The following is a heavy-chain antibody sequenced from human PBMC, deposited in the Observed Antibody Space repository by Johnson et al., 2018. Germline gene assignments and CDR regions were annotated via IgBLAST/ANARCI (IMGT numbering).Heavy chain of an antibody. CDR3: ARDWLGGFDSSGYYPEYFQH. Sequence: QVQLQESGPRLVKPSQTLSLTCTVSGGSIGSGSYHWSWVRQPAGKGLEWIGRIYTTGSTNYNPSLQRRATISSDTSKNQFSLNLTSVTAADTAVYYCARDWLGGFDSSGYYPEYFQHWGQGTLVTVSS. D-gene: IGHD3-22*01. J-gene: IGHJ1*01. CDR2: IYTTGST. CDR1: GGSIGSGSYH. V-gene: IGHV4-61*02.